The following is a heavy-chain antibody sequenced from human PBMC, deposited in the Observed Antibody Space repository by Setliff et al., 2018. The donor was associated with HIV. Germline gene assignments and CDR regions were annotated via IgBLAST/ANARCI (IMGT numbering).Heavy chain of an antibody. CDR3: ARDREYMDV. V-gene: IGHV1-18*01. Sequence: ASVKVSCKASGYTFTSYGFSWVRQAPGQGLEWMGWISAYNGHTNYAQNLQGRVTMTTDTSTSTAHMELRSLRSDDTAVYYCARDREYMDVWGKGTTVTVSS. CDR2: ISAYNGHT. J-gene: IGHJ6*03. CDR1: GYTFTSYG.